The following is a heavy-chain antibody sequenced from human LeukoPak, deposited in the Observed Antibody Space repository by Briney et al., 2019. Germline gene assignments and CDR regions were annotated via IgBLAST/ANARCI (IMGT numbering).Heavy chain of an antibody. J-gene: IGHJ1*01. CDR1: GGSFSDYY. Sequence: SETLSLTCAVYGGSFSDYYWTWIRQPPGKGLEWIGEINHSGSTNCNPSLNSRVTISVDTSKNQFSLKLSSVTAADTAVYYCARRSGEQLVHFQHWGQGTLVTVSS. V-gene: IGHV4-34*01. CDR3: ARRSGEQLVHFQH. CDR2: INHSGST. D-gene: IGHD6-13*01.